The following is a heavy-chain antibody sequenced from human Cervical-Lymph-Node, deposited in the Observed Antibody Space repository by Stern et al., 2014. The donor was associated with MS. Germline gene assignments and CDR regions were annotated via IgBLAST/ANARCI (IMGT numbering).Heavy chain of an antibody. Sequence: VQLVESGGGVVQPGRSLRLSCSPSGFAFSTYGMHWVRQAPGKGLEWVALTSFDGAKTYYADSVKGRFTISRDNPKNTLYLQMKSLRGEDTAVYYCARGSDWYPLDYWGQGTLVTVSS. CDR3: ARGSDWYPLDY. CDR1: GFAFSTYG. J-gene: IGHJ4*02. D-gene: IGHD6-19*01. V-gene: IGHV3-30*03. CDR2: TSFDGAKT.